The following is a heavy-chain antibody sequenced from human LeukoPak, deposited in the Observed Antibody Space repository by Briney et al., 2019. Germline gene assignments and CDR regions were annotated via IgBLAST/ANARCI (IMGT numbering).Heavy chain of an antibody. J-gene: IGHJ4*02. Sequence: SVKVSCKASVGTFSSYAISWVRQAPGQGLEWMGGIIPIFGTANYAQKFQGRVTITADESTSTAYMELSSLRSEDTAVYYCASDAEDGSGSFVYYFDYWGQGTLVTVSS. CDR2: IIPIFGTA. CDR1: VGTFSSYA. D-gene: IGHD3-10*01. CDR3: ASDAEDGSGSFVYYFDY. V-gene: IGHV1-69*13.